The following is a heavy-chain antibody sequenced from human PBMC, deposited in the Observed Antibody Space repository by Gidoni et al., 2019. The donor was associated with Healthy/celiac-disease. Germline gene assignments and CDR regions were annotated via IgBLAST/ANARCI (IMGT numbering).Heavy chain of an antibody. Sequence: QLQLQESGPGLVKPSETLSLTCTVAGCSISLSSYYWGWIRQPPGKGLEWIGSIYYSGSTYYNPSLTSRVTISVDTSKNQFSLKLSSVTAADTAVYYCATYSSSSLTRLDYWGQGTLVTVSS. J-gene: IGHJ4*02. CDR3: ATYSSSSLTRLDY. D-gene: IGHD6-6*01. CDR1: GCSISLSSYY. CDR2: IYYSGST. V-gene: IGHV4-39*01.